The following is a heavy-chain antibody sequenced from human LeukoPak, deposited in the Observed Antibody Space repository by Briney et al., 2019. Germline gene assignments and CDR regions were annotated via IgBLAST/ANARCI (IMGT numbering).Heavy chain of an antibody. V-gene: IGHV3-64D*06. J-gene: IGHJ4*02. CDR1: GFAFSSFA. D-gene: IGHD2-15*01. Sequence: GGSLRLSCSASGFAFSSFAIHWVRQAPGKRLEYVSAISNDGGGKYYGDSVKGRFTISRDNSKNTLFLQMSSLRPEDTAVYYCVKRSGAGICDLDYWGQGTLVTVSS. CDR3: VKRSGAGICDLDY. CDR2: ISNDGGGK.